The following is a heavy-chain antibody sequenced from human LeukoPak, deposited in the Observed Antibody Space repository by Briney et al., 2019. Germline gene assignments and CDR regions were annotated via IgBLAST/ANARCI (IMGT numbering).Heavy chain of an antibody. CDR2: FDPEDGET. V-gene: IGHV1-24*01. J-gene: IGHJ5*02. Sequence: ASVKVSCKVSGYTLTELSMHWVRQAPGKGLEWMGGFDPEDGETTYAQKFQGRVTMTEDTSTDTAYMELSSLRSEDTAVYYCAGSGYYYRWFDPWGRGTLVTVSS. CDR1: GYTLTELS. CDR3: AGSGYYYRWFDP. D-gene: IGHD3-22*01.